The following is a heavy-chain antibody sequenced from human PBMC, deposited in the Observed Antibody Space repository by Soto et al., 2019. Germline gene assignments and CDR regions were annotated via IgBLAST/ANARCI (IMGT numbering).Heavy chain of an antibody. V-gene: IGHV3-15*01. D-gene: IGHD2-2*01. Sequence: EVQVVESGGGLVKPGGSLRLSCEGSGFTFSNAWMSWVRQAPGKGLEWVGRIKSKIDDETTEYAAPVKGRFTISRDDSKNTLYLQMNSLKTEDTAMYYCITVEVPAGTYDWGYYYYYMDVWGKGTTVTVSS. J-gene: IGHJ6*03. CDR2: IKSKIDDETT. CDR3: ITVEVPAGTYDWGYYYYYMDV. CDR1: GFTFSNAW.